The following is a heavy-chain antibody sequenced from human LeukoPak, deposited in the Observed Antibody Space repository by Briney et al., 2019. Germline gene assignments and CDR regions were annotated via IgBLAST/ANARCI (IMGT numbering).Heavy chain of an antibody. J-gene: IGHJ5*02. CDR2: IRSKADSYAT. D-gene: IGHD3-10*01. CDR3: TRAPNYYGSAYDP. CDR1: GFTFSGSA. V-gene: IGHV3-73*01. Sequence: TVGSLRLSCAASGFTFSGSAMHWVRQAPGKGLEWVGRIRSKADSYATAYAASVKGRFTISRDDSKNTAYLQMDSLKTEDTAVYYCTRAPNYYGSAYDPWGQGTLVTVSS.